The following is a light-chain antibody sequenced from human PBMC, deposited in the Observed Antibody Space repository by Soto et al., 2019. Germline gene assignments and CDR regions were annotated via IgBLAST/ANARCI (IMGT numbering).Light chain of an antibody. CDR2: DNN. Sequence: SALTQPPSVSAAPGQKVTISCSGSSSNIGNNYVSWYQQFPGTAPKLLIYDNNKRPSGIPDRFSGSKSGTSATLGITGLQTGDEADYYCGTWDSSLSDVVFGGGTQLTVL. V-gene: IGLV1-51*01. CDR3: GTWDSSLSDVV. CDR1: SSNIGNNY. J-gene: IGLJ2*01.